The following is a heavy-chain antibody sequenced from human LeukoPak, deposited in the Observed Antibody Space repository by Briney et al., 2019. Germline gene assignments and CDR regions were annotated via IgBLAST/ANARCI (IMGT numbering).Heavy chain of an antibody. CDR1: GFTFDDYA. CDR2: VSWNSGSI. D-gene: IGHD5-18*01. Sequence: PGGSLRLSCAASGFTFDDYAMHCVRQAPGKGLEWVSGVSWNSGSIGYADSVKGRFTISRDNTKNSLYLQMNSLRAEDMALYYCAKGASKYSYRDIDFDYWGQGTLVTVSS. J-gene: IGHJ4*02. CDR3: AKGASKYSYRDIDFDY. V-gene: IGHV3-9*03.